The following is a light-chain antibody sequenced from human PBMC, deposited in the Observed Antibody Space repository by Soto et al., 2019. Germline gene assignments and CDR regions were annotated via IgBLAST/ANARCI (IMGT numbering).Light chain of an antibody. J-gene: IGKJ2*01. CDR3: QQYGSSPYT. CDR1: QSVSSSY. V-gene: IGKV3-20*01. CDR2: GAS. Sequence: EIVLTQSPGTLSLSPGERATLSCRASQSVSSSYLAWYQQKPGQAPRLLIYGASSRATGLPARFSGSGSGTDFTLTISRLEPEDLAVYYCQQYGSSPYTFGQGTKLEIK.